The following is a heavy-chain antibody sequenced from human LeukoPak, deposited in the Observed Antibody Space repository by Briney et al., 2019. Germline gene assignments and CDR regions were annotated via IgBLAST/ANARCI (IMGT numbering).Heavy chain of an antibody. CDR1: GGSFSGCY. D-gene: IGHD3-10*01. CDR3: ARREITMVRGVKNWFDP. Sequence: SETLSLTCAVYGGSFSGCYWSWIRQPPGKGLEWIGEINHSGSTNYNPSLKSRVTISVDTSKNQFSLKLSSVTAADTAVYYRARREITMVRGVKNWFDPWGQGTLVTVSS. CDR2: INHSGST. J-gene: IGHJ5*02. V-gene: IGHV4-34*01.